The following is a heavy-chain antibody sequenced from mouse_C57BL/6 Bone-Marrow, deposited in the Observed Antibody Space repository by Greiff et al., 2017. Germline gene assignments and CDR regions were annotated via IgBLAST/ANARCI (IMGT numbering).Heavy chain of an antibody. V-gene: IGHV1-55*01. CDR1: GYTFTSYW. Sequence: VQLQQPGAELVKPGASVKMSCKASGYTFTSYWITWVKQRPGQGLEWIGDIYPGSGSTNYNEKFKSKATLTVATSSSTAYMQLSSLTSEDSAVYYCARPYYYNDRYFDVWGTGTTVTVSS. D-gene: IGHD2-4*01. CDR3: ARPYYYNDRYFDV. J-gene: IGHJ1*03. CDR2: IYPGSGST.